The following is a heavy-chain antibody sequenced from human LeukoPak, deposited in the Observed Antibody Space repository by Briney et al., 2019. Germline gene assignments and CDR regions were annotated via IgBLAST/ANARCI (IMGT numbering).Heavy chain of an antibody. CDR2: IYHSGST. D-gene: IGHD6-19*01. CDR1: GYSISSGYY. CDR3: ARDSPGYSSGWSPFDP. V-gene: IGHV4-38-2*02. Sequence: PSETLSLTCTVSGYSISSGYYWGWIRQPPGKGLEWIGSIYHSGSTYYNPSLKSRVTISVDTSKNQFSLKLSSVTAADTAVYYCARDSPGYSSGWSPFDPWGQGTLVTVSS. J-gene: IGHJ5*02.